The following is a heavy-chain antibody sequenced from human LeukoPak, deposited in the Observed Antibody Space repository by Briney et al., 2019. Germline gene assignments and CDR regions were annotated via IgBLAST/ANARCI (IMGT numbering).Heavy chain of an antibody. D-gene: IGHD5-18*01. V-gene: IGHV4-59*01. Sequence: SETLSLTCTVSGGSISSYYWSWIRQPPGKGLEWIGYIYYSGSTNYNPSLKSRVTISVDTSKNQFSLKLSSVTAADTAVYYCASKTRRGYSYGLDAFDIWGQGTMVTVSS. CDR1: GGSISSYY. CDR2: IYYSGST. J-gene: IGHJ3*02. CDR3: ASKTRRGYSYGLDAFDI.